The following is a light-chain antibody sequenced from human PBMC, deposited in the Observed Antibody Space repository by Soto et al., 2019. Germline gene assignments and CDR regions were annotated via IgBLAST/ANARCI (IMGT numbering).Light chain of an antibody. CDR1: QSITSNF. V-gene: IGKV3-20*01. J-gene: IGKJ2*01. Sequence: EIVLTQSPGTLSLSPGERATLSCRASQSITSNFLAWYQQKPGQAPRLLIYGASTRAAGVPDRFSGSGSGTDLTLTITILEPEDFAVYYCQQYGRSPLMYTFGQGTKLGV. CDR3: QQYGRSPLMYT. CDR2: GAS.